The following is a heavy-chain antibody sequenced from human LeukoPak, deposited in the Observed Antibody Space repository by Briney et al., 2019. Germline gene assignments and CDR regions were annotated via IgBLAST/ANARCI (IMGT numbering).Heavy chain of an antibody. J-gene: IGHJ4*02. Sequence: PSETLSLTCTVSGGSISSYYRSWIRQPPGKGLEWIGYIYYSGSTYYHPSLKSRVTISLDTSKNQFSLKLSSVTAADTAVYYCARVTTVTTSFHFDYWGQGTLVTVSS. V-gene: IGHV4-59*08. CDR1: GGSISSYY. D-gene: IGHD4-17*01. CDR3: ARVTTVTTSFHFDY. CDR2: IYYSGST.